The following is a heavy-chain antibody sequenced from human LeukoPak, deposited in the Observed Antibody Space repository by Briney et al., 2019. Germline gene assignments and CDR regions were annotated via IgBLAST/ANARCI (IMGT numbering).Heavy chain of an antibody. Sequence: GGSLRLSCAASGFTFSDHIINWVRQAPGKGLEWISYINGDSSTRYYADSVKGRFTISRDNAKNSLDLQMNSLRAEDTAVYYCAEDLSSATSRDYFDDGGQGTLVTVPS. CDR1: GFTFSDHI. CDR2: INGDSSTR. D-gene: IGHD3-10*02. CDR3: AEDLSSATSRDYFDD. V-gene: IGHV3-48*04. J-gene: IGHJ4*02.